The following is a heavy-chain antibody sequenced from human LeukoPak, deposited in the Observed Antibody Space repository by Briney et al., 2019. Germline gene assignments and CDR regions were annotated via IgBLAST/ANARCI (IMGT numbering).Heavy chain of an antibody. J-gene: IGHJ6*03. CDR2: IYTSGST. V-gene: IGHV4-4*09. CDR3: ATGVDPGYYYYYMDV. D-gene: IGHD2-15*01. CDR1: GGSISSYY. Sequence: PSETLSLTCTVSGGSISSYYWSWIRQPPGKGLEWIGYIYTSGSTNYNPSLKSRVTISVDTSKNQFSLKLSSVTAADTAVYYCATGVDPGYYYYYMDVWGKGTTVTVSS.